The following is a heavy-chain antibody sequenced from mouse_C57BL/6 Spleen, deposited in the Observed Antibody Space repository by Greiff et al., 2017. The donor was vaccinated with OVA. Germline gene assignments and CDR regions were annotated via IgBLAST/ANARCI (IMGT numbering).Heavy chain of an antibody. D-gene: IGHD2-4*01. J-gene: IGHJ3*01. CDR3: ARWGDDYGEFAY. Sequence: VQLQQSGAELVRPGTSVKVSCKASGYAFTNYLIEWVKQRPGQGLEWIGVINPGSGGTNYNEKFKGKATLTADKSSSTAYMQLSSLTSEDSAVYFCARWGDDYGEFAYWGQGTLVTVSA. V-gene: IGHV1-54*01. CDR1: GYAFTNYL. CDR2: INPGSGGT.